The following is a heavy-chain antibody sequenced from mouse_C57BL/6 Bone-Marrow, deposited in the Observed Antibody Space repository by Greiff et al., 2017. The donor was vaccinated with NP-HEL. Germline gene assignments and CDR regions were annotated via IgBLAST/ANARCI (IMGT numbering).Heavy chain of an antibody. J-gene: IGHJ4*01. D-gene: IGHD1-1*01. Sequence: QVQLQQPGAELVKPGASVKLSCKASGYTFTSYWMHWVKQRPGQGLEWIGMIHPNSGSTNYNEKFKSKATLTVDKSSSTAYMQLSSLTSEDSAVYYCARLGECDGYAMDDWGQGTSVTVSS. CDR1: GYTFTSYW. V-gene: IGHV1-64*01. CDR2: IHPNSGST. CDR3: ARLGECDGYAMDD.